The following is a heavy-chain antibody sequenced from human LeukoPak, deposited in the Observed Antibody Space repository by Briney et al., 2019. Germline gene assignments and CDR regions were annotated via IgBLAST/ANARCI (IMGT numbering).Heavy chain of an antibody. J-gene: IGHJ4*02. V-gene: IGHV1-24*01. D-gene: IGHD2-15*01. CDR3: AIGPLVVVAATFDY. Sequence: ASVKVSCKVSGYTLTELPMHWVRQAPGKGLEWMGGFDPEDGETIYAQKFQGRVTMTEDTSTDTAYMELSRLRSEDTAVYYCAIGPLVVVAATFDYWGQGTLVTVSS. CDR2: FDPEDGET. CDR1: GYTLTELP.